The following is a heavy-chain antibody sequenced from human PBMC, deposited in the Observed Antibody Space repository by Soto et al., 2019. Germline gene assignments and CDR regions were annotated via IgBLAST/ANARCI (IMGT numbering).Heavy chain of an antibody. CDR1: GYTFTSYA. CDR2: INAGNGNT. CDR3: ARDRGYYYDSSGYSDY. J-gene: IGHJ4*02. V-gene: IGHV1-3*01. Sequence: ASVKVSCKASGYTFTSYAMHWVRQAPGQRLEWMGWINAGNGNTKYSQKFQGRVTITRDTSASTAYMELSSLRSEDTAVYYCARDRGYYYDSSGYSDYWGQGTLVTVSS. D-gene: IGHD3-22*01.